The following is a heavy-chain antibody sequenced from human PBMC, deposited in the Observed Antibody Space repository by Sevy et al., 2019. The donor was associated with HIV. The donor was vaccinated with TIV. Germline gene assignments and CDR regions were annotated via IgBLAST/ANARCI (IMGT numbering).Heavy chain of an antibody. CDR3: VRAIAADGSF. J-gene: IGHJ4*02. V-gene: IGHV3-7*01. D-gene: IGHD6-13*01. Sequence: GGSLRLSCAASGFSLNSYWMSWVRQAPGKGLEWVANIKQDGSVTYYVDSVKGRFTIYRDIARNFLYLQMNSLRAEDTARYYCVRAIAADGSFWGQGTLVTVSS. CDR1: GFSLNSYW. CDR2: IKQDGSVT.